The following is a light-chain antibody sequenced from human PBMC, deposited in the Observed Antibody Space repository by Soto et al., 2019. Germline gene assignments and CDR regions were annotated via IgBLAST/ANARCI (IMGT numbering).Light chain of an antibody. V-gene: IGKV1-39*01. CDR2: AAS. Sequence: DIQMTQSPSSLSASVGDRVTITCRASQSISSYLNWYQQKPGKAPKLLIYAASSLQSGVTSRFSGSGSGTDFTLTISSLQPEDFATYYCQQSYSTLCTFGQGTKVEIK. CDR1: QSISSY. J-gene: IGKJ1*01. CDR3: QQSYSTLCT.